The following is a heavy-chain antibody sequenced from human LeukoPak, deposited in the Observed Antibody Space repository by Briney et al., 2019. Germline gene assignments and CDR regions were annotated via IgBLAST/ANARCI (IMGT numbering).Heavy chain of an antibody. D-gene: IGHD1-26*01. Sequence: ASVKVSCKASGYTFTSYGISWVRQAPGQGLEWMGWISAYNGNTNYAQKLQGRVTMTTDTSTSTAYMELRSLRSDDTAVYYCAIAVSTSIVGASDAFDIWGQGTMVTVSS. CDR2: ISAYNGNT. CDR1: GYTFTSYG. J-gene: IGHJ3*02. V-gene: IGHV1-18*01. CDR3: AIAVSTSIVGASDAFDI.